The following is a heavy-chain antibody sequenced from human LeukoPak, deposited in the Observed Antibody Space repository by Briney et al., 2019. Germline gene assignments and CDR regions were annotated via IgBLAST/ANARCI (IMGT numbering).Heavy chain of an antibody. CDR3: AESYCSGGSCYGGDY. Sequence: PSETLSLTCAAYGGSFSGYYWSWIRQPPGKGLEWIGEINHSGSTNYNPSLKSRVTISVDTSKNQFSLKLSSVTAADTAVYYCAESYCSGGSCYGGDYWGQGTLVTVSS. J-gene: IGHJ4*02. V-gene: IGHV4-34*01. CDR2: INHSGST. CDR1: GGSFSGYY. D-gene: IGHD2-15*01.